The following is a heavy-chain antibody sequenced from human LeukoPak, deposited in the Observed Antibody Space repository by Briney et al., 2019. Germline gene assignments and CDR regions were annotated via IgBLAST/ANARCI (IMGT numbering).Heavy chain of an antibody. D-gene: IGHD5-24*01. CDR3: ARSKRWLQWGYFDY. Sequence: PSETLSLTCTVSGGSISSYYWSWIRQPPGKGLEWIGYIYYSGSTNYNPSLKSRVTISVDTSKNQFSLKLSSVTAADTAVYYCARSKRWLQWGYFDYWGQGTLVTVSS. J-gene: IGHJ4*02. V-gene: IGHV4-59*01. CDR1: GGSISSYY. CDR2: IYYSGST.